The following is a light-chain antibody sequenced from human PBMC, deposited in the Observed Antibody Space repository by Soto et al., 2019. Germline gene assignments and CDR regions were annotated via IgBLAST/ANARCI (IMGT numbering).Light chain of an antibody. Sequence: EIVLTQSPAILSLSPGERATLSCRASQSVDYYLAWYQQKPGQAPRLLIYDASSRATGIPARISGSGSGTDFTLTITSLEPEDFAVYYCQQRSNWPGTFGQGTKVEIK. CDR3: QQRSNWPGT. CDR2: DAS. V-gene: IGKV3-11*01. J-gene: IGKJ1*01. CDR1: QSVDYY.